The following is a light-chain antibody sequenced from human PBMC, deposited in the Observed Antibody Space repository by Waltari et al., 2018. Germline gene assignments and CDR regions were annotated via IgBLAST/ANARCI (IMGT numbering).Light chain of an antibody. CDR2: AAS. V-gene: IGKV1-39*01. J-gene: IGKJ1*01. CDR1: QSISTY. Sequence: DIQMTQSPSSLSASVGDRVTITCRGSQSISTYLNWYQHRPGKAPKLLINAASILQSGVPSRFSGSGSGTDFTLTISSLQPEEFASYYCQQSYSPFRTFGQGTKVEI. CDR3: QQSYSPFRT.